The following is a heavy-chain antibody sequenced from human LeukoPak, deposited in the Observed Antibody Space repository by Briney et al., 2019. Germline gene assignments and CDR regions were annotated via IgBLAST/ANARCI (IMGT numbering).Heavy chain of an antibody. V-gene: IGHV3-9*01. D-gene: IGHD5-12*01. J-gene: IGHJ4*02. CDR1: GFTFDDYA. CDR2: ISWNSGSI. Sequence: GGSLRLSCAASGFTFDDYAMRWVRQAPGKGLEWVSGISWNSGSIGYADSVKGRFTISRDNAKNSLYLQMNSLRAEDTALYYCAKMAGYSDYYFDYWGREPWSPSPQ. CDR3: AKMAGYSDYYFDY.